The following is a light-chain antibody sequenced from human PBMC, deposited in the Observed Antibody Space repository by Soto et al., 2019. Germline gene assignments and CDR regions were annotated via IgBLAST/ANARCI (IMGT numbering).Light chain of an antibody. CDR2: DAS. CDR3: QQRDNWPFT. J-gene: IGKJ3*01. Sequence: EIVLTQSPATLSLSPGERATLSCRASQSVGSYLAWFPQRPGQAPRLVIHDASKRATGIPARFRGSGSGTDFSLTISGLEPEDFAVYYCQQRDNWPFTFGPGTTVDIK. CDR1: QSVGSY. V-gene: IGKV3-11*01.